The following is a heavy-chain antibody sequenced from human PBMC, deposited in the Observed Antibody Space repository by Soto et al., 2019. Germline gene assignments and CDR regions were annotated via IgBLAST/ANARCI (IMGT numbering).Heavy chain of an antibody. CDR2: VNPSGGHT. CDR3: ARGGHVVVVTAALDY. D-gene: IGHD2-21*02. J-gene: IGHJ4*02. CDR1: GDTFTEYY. V-gene: IGHV1-46*01. Sequence: QVQLMQSGAEVKKPGASVKVSCKASGDTFTEYYIHWVRQAPGQGLEWMGTVNPSGGHTTYAQHCLGRVTMTRDTATSTLYMELTSLTSADTAVYYCARGGHVVVVTAALDYWGQGTLVTVSS.